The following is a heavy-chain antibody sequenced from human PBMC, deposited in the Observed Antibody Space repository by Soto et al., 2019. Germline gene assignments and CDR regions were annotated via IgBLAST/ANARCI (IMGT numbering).Heavy chain of an antibody. D-gene: IGHD3-16*01. V-gene: IGHV3-23*01. CDR2: ISGSGGST. Sequence: EAQLLESGGGLVQPGGSLRLSCAASGFSFSTYAMSWVRQAPGKGLEWVSGISGSGGSTYYAESVKGRLTISRDNSKNTLYLQMDRLRAEDTAVYYCAKSVGAYPRNFDYWGQGTLVTVSS. CDR3: AKSVGAYPRNFDY. J-gene: IGHJ4*02. CDR1: GFSFSTYA.